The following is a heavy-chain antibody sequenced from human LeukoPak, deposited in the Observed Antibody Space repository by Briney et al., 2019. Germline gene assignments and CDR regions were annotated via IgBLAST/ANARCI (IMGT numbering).Heavy chain of an antibody. CDR2: IIPIFGTA. D-gene: IGHD2-8*01. V-gene: IGHV1-69*13. Sequence: EASVKVFCKASGGTFSSYAISWVRQAPGQGLEWMGGIIPIFGTANYAQKFQGRVTITADESTSTAYMELSSLRSEDTAVYYCASGVNDAFDIWGQGTMVTVSS. CDR3: ASGVNDAFDI. J-gene: IGHJ3*02. CDR1: GGTFSSYA.